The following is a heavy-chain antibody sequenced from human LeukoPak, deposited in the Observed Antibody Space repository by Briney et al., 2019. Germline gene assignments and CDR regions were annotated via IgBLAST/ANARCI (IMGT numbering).Heavy chain of an antibody. CDR2: IYYSGST. D-gene: IGHD6-13*01. CDR3: ARGTLGAAAGIDY. J-gene: IGHJ4*02. CDR1: GGSISSYY. V-gene: IGHV4-59*01. Sequence: WETLSLTCTVSGGSISSYYWSWIRQPTGKGLEWIGYIYYSGSTNYNPSLKSRVTISVDTSKNQFSLKLSSVTAADTAVYYCARGTLGAAAGIDYWGQGTLVTVSS.